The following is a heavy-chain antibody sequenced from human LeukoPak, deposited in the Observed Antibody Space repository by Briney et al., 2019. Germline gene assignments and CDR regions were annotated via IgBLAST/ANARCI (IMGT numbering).Heavy chain of an antibody. CDR3: AKDIESSGWYGQDY. J-gene: IGHJ4*02. CDR2: ISWDGGST. V-gene: IGHV3-43D*03. Sequence: PGGSLRLSWAASGFTFDDYAMHWVRQAPGKGLEWVSLISWDGGSTYYADSVKGRFTISRDNSKNSLYLQMNSLRAEDTALYYCAKDIESSGWYGQDYWGQGTLVTVSS. CDR1: GFTFDDYA. D-gene: IGHD6-19*01.